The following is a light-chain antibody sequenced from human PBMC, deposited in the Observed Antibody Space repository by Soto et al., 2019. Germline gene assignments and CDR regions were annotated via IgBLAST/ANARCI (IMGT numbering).Light chain of an antibody. CDR1: QSLLHSNGYNY. J-gene: IGKJ1*01. V-gene: IGKV2-28*01. CDR2: LGS. CDR3: MQDLQTQWT. Sequence: DIVMTQSPLSLPVTPGEPASISCRSSQSLLHSNGYNYLDWYLQKPGQSPQLLIYLGSNRASGVPDRFSGRGSGTDFTLKISRVEAEDVGVYYCMQDLQTQWTFGQGTKVEIK.